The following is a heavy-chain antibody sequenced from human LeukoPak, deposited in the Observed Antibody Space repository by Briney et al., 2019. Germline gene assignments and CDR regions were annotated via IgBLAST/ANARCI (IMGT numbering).Heavy chain of an antibody. Sequence: PSETLSLTCAVYGGSFSGYYWNWIRQPPGKGLEWIGEINQSGSTNYNPSLKSRVTMSVDTSKNQFSLRLSSVTAADTAVYYCARLLVPGWFDPWGQGTLVTVSS. CDR2: INQSGST. V-gene: IGHV4-34*01. CDR1: GGSFSGYY. J-gene: IGHJ5*02. D-gene: IGHD2-2*01. CDR3: ARLLVPGWFDP.